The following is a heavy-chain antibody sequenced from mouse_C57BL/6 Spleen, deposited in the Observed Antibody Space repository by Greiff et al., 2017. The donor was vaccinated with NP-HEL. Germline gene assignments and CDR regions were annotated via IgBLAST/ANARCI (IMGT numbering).Heavy chain of an antibody. CDR1: GYTFTDHT. CDR2: IYPRDGST. V-gene: IGHV1-78*01. CDR3: AYYYGSSYGDYFDY. J-gene: IGHJ2*01. Sequence: VQLQQSDAELVKPGASVKISCKASGYTFTDHTIHWMKQRPEQGLEWIGYIYPRDGSTKYNEKFKGKATLTADNSSSTAYMQLNSLTSEDSAVYFCAYYYGSSYGDYFDYWGQGTTLTVSS. D-gene: IGHD1-1*01.